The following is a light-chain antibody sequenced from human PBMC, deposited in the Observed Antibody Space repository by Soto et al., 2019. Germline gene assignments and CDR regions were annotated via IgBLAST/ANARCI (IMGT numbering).Light chain of an antibody. CDR1: QYINTR. V-gene: IGKV3-11*01. J-gene: IGKJ5*01. CDR3: QQSYNTPIT. CDR2: QTS. Sequence: EIVLTQSPATLSSFPGDRVTLSCRASQYINTRLAWYQHRPGQAPRLLIYQTSIRAAGIPARFSASGSGTDFTLTISDVQPEDFATYFCQQSYNTPITFGQGTRLEI.